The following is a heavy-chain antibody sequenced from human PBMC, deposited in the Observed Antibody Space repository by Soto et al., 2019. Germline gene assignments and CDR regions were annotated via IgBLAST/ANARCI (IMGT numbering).Heavy chain of an antibody. V-gene: IGHV4-4*02. CDR3: ARDNVDTTPDYYYYGMDV. CDR1: GGSISSSNW. Sequence: QVHLQESGPGLVKPSGTLSLTCAVSGGSISSSNWWSWVRQPPGKGLEWIGEIYHSGSTNYNPSLKSRVTISVDKSKNQVALKLSSVTAADTAVYYCARDNVDTTPDYYYYGMDVWGQWTTVTVSS. D-gene: IGHD5-18*01. CDR2: IYHSGST. J-gene: IGHJ6*02.